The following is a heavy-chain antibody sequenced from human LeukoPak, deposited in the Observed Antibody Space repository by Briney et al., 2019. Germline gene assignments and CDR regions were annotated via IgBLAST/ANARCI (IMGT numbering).Heavy chain of an antibody. CDR3: ARDQFRWVAATVPDY. V-gene: IGHV3-23*01. J-gene: IGHJ4*02. Sequence: GGSLRLSCAASGFTFSSSAMSWVRQAPGKGLEWASSISGSGSGGSTYYADSVKGRFTISRDNSKNTLYPQMNSLRAEDTAVYYCARDQFRWVAATVPDYWGQGTLVTVSS. D-gene: IGHD2-15*01. CDR1: GFTFSSSA. CDR2: ISGSGSGGST.